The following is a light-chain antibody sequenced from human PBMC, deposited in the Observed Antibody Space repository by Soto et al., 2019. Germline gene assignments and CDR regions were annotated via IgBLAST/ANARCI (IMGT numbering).Light chain of an antibody. J-gene: IGKJ1*01. CDR1: QNIYSN. Sequence: IVMTQSPATLSVSPCERVTLSSRASQNIYSNIAWYQQRPGQAPRLLIYRASTRATGVPARFSGSGSGTGFTLTISSLQSEDFTVYSCLQYHNLWAFGQGTKVDI. CDR2: RAS. CDR3: LQYHNLWA. V-gene: IGKV3-15*01.